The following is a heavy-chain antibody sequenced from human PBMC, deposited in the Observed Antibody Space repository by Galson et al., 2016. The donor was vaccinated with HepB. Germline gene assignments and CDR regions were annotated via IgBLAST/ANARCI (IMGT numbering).Heavy chain of an antibody. CDR1: GGSISSYY. J-gene: IGHJ6*02. Sequence: SETLSLTCTVSGGSISSYYWTWIRQPPGKGLEWIGDIYYSGSTNYNPSLKSRVTISVDTSENQFSLKLRSVTAADTAVYYCASVKSVGSYYYHGMDFWGQGTTVTVSS. D-gene: IGHD2-2*01. CDR3: ASVKSVGSYYYHGMDF. V-gene: IGHV4-59*01. CDR2: IYYSGST.